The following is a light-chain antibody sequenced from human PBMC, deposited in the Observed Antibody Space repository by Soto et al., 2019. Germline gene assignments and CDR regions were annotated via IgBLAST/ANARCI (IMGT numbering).Light chain of an antibody. J-gene: IGKJ1*01. V-gene: IGKV1-9*01. Sequence: IQLTQSPSSLSASVGDRVTITCRVSQGISSYLAWYQQKPGRAPKLLIYAASTLQSGVPSRFSGRGSGTDFTLTISSLQPEDFAVYYCQQYGSSPRTFGQGTKVEIK. CDR2: AAS. CDR3: QQYGSSPRT. CDR1: QGISSY.